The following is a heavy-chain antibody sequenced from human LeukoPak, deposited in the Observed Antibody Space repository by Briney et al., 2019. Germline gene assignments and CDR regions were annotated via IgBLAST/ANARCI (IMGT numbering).Heavy chain of an antibody. Sequence: GGSLRLSCAASGFTFSSYAMHWVRQAPGKGLEWVAVIPYDGSNKYYADSMKGRFTISRDNAKNTLYLQMNSLRAEDTAVYYCASQQSFHYYYMDVWGKGTTVTVSS. CDR2: IPYDGSNK. J-gene: IGHJ6*03. CDR1: GFTFSSYA. CDR3: ASQQSFHYYYMDV. D-gene: IGHD2/OR15-2a*01. V-gene: IGHV3-30-3*01.